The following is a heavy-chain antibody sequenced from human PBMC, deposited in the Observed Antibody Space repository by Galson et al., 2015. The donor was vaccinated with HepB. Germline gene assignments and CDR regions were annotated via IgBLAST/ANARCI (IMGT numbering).Heavy chain of an antibody. D-gene: IGHD6-25*01. CDR3: ARDGYFYESSGHRGVNDY. V-gene: IGHV3-53*01. Sequence: SLRLSCAASGFSVSSNYMSWVRQAPGRGLELVSVIYSGDSTYYADSVEGRFTISRDDSKNTLYLHMSSLRAEDTAMYYCARDGYFYESSGHRGVNDYWGQGTLVTVSS. J-gene: IGHJ4*02. CDR1: GFSVSSNY. CDR2: IYSGDST.